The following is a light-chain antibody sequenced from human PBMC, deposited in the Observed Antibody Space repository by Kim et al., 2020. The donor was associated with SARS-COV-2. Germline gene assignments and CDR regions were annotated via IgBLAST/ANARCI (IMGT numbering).Light chain of an antibody. CDR3: QAWDSSTVV. CDR2: QDS. V-gene: IGLV3-1*01. J-gene: IGLJ2*01. CDR1: KLGDKY. Sequence: SYELTQPPSVSVSPGQTASITCSGAKLGDKYACWYQQKPGQSPVLVIYQDSKRPSGIPERFSGSNSGNTATLTISGTQAMDEADYYCQAWDSSTVVLGGG.